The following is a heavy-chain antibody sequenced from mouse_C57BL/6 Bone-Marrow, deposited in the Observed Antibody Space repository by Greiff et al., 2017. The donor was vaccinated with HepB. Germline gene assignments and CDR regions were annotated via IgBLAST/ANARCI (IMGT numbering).Heavy chain of an antibody. CDR3: AREGYGYDWYFDV. CDR2: IYPRSGNT. V-gene: IGHV1-81*01. Sequence: QVQLQQSGAELARPGASVKLSCKASGYTFTSYGISWVKQRTGQGLEWIGEIYPRSGNTYYNEKFKGKATLTADKSSSTAYMELRSLTSEDSAVYFCAREGYGYDWYFDVWGTGTTVTVSS. CDR1: GYTFTSYG. J-gene: IGHJ1*03. D-gene: IGHD2-2*01.